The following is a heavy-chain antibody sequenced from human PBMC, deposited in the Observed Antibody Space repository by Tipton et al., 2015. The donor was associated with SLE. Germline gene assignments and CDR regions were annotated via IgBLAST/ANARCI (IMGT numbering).Heavy chain of an antibody. CDR1: GFTSSNYE. CDR3: ARGGNQPDY. J-gene: IGHJ4*02. V-gene: IGHV3-48*03. CDR2: ISSSGRTM. Sequence: GSLRLSCAASGFTSSNYEMNWVRQAPGKGLEWVSYISSSGRTMYYADSVKGRFTISRDNAKNSLYLQMNSLRAEDTAVYYCARGGNQPDYWGQGTLVTISS. D-gene: IGHD3-16*01.